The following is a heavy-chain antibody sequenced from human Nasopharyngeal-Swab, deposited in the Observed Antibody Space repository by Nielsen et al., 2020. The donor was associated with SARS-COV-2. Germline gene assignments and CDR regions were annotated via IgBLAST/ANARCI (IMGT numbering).Heavy chain of an antibody. J-gene: IGHJ4*02. Sequence: SETLSLTCIVSGDSMSRFWWSWIRQAPGKGLEWVGYISATGTTTYNPSLKSRATIFIDSSRRQFSLRLSSVTAADTAVYYCATDLDPFGGENRFDSWGQGTLVTVSS. CDR2: ISATGTT. V-gene: IGHV4-4*08. CDR1: GDSMSRFW. CDR3: ATDLDPFGGENRFDS. D-gene: IGHD2-21*01.